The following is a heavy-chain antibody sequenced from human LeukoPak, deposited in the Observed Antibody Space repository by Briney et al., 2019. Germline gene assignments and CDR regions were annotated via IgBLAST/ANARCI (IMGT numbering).Heavy chain of an antibody. Sequence: PGGSLRLSCAASGFKLSDYYMSWIRQAPGKGLEWVSYISSSGSTIYYADSVKGRFTISRDNAKNFLYLQMNSLRAEDTAVYYCARTYYDILTGYNPYFDYWGQGILVTVSS. CDR1: GFKLSDYY. D-gene: IGHD3-9*01. J-gene: IGHJ4*02. CDR2: ISSSGSTI. V-gene: IGHV3-11*04. CDR3: ARTYYDILTGYNPYFDY.